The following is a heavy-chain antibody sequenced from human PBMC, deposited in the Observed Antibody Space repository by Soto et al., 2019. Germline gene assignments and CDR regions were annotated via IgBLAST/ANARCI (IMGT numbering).Heavy chain of an antibody. CDR3: ARPIGWTNGVCSTFDP. Sequence: QLQLQESGPGLVKPSETLSLTCTVSGGSISSSSYYWGWIRQPPGKGLEWIGSIYYSGSTYYNPSLKSRVTISVDTSKNQFSLKLSSVTAADTAVYYCARPIGWTNGVCSTFDPWGQGTLVTVSS. V-gene: IGHV4-39*01. D-gene: IGHD2-8*01. J-gene: IGHJ5*02. CDR1: GGSISSSSYY. CDR2: IYYSGST.